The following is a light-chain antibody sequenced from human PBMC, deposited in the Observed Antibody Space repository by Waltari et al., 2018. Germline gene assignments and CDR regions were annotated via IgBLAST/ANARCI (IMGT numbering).Light chain of an antibody. CDR3: QQYYSIPWT. Sequence: DIVMTQSPDSLAVSLGERATINCKSSQSVLYSSNDKNYLAWYQQKPGQPPKLPIYWASTRESGVPDRFSGSGSGTDFTLTISSLQAEDVAVYYCQQYYSIPWTFGQGTKVEIK. CDR1: QSVLYSSNDKNY. V-gene: IGKV4-1*01. J-gene: IGKJ1*01. CDR2: WAS.